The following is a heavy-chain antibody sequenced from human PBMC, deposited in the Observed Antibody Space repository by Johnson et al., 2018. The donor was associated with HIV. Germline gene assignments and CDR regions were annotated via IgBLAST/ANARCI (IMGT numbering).Heavy chain of an antibody. CDR1: GFTFSSYG. CDR3: ARDELGEDAFDI. J-gene: IGHJ3*02. D-gene: IGHD3-16*01. CDR2: ISYDGSNK. Sequence: QVQLVESGGGLVQPGGSLRLSCAASGFTFSSYGMHWVRQAPGKGLEWVAVISYDGSNKYYADSVKGRFTISRDNSKNTLYLQMNSLRAEDTAVYYCARDELGEDAFDIWGQGTMVTVSS. V-gene: IGHV3-30*19.